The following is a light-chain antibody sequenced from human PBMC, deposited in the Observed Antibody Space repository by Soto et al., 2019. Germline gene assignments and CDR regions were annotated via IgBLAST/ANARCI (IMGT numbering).Light chain of an antibody. V-gene: IGKV1-33*01. CDR1: QDISNH. CDR2: AAS. J-gene: IGKJ2*01. CDR3: QHYGSLPYI. Sequence: DIQMTQSPSSLSASVGDRVTITCQSSQDISNHLKWYQHKTGEAPKLLIYAASNLETGVPLRFNGRGSGTDFTFTINTLQPEDIAIYYCQHYGSLPYIFCQGTTLEIK.